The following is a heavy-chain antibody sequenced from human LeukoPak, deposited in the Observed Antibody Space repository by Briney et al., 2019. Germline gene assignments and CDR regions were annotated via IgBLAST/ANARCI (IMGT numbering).Heavy chain of an antibody. CDR3: ASDVDGYNPSGGY. CDR2: IYSGGST. CDR1: GFTVSSNY. D-gene: IGHD5-24*01. V-gene: IGHV3-53*01. J-gene: IGHJ4*01. Sequence: GGSLRLSCAASGFTVSSNYMIWVRQAPGKGLEWVSVIYSGGSTYYADSVKGRFTISRDNSKNTLYLQMNSLRAEDTAVYYCASDVDGYNPSGGYWGQGTLVTVSS.